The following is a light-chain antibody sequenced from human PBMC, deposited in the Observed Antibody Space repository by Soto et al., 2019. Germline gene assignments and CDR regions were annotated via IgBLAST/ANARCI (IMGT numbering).Light chain of an antibody. CDR3: QQYGSSPET. V-gene: IGKV3-20*01. CDR2: DVS. CDR1: QSVSSSY. J-gene: IGKJ1*01. Sequence: EIVLTQSPGTLSLSPVERATLSGMASQSVSSSYLAWYQQKPGQAPRLLIYDVSSRATGIPDRFSGSGSGTDFTLTVSRLEPEDFAVYYCQQYGSSPETFGQGTKVDIK.